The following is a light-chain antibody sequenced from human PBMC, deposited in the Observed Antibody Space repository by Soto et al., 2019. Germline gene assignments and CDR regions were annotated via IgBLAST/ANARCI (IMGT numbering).Light chain of an antibody. CDR2: GAA. J-gene: IGKJ1*01. CDR1: QSVSNSY. CDR3: QQYGTTPRT. Sequence: EIVLTQSPGTLSLSPGERATLSCRASQSVSNSYVAWYQQKPGQAPGLLIYGAASRATGIPDRFSGSGSGTDFTLTISRLEPEDCAVYYCQQYGTTPRTFGQGTKVDIK. V-gene: IGKV3-20*01.